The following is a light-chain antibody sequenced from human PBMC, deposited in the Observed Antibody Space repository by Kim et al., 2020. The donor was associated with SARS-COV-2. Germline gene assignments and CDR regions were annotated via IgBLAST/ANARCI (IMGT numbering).Light chain of an antibody. Sequence: SSELTQDPAVSVALGQTVRITCQGDSLRSYYASWYQQKPGQAPVLVIYGKNNRPSGIPDRFSGPSPGNTASLTIPGGQAESEADYYCNTRDSSGNHHLVF. V-gene: IGLV3-19*01. CDR2: GKN. CDR1: SLRSYY. J-gene: IGLJ1*01. CDR3: NTRDSSGNHHLV.